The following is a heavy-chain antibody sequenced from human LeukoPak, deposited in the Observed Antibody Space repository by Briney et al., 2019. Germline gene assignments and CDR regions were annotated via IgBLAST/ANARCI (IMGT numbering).Heavy chain of an antibody. CDR3: ARQSAGMDV. J-gene: IGHJ6*02. Sequence: SETLSLTCTVSGGSISSGDYYWSWIRQPPGKGLEWIGLIYNTGSTYSNPSLESRLTISLDTSKNQFSLKLSSVTAADTAVYYCARQSAGMDVWGQGTTVTVSS. CDR1: GGSISSGDYY. V-gene: IGHV4-30-4*01. CDR2: IYNTGST.